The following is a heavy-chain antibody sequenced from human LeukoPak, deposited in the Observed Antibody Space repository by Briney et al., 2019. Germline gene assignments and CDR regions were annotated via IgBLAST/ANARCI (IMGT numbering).Heavy chain of an antibody. CDR2: IKQDGSQK. CDR1: GFTFSNSW. Sequence: GGYLRLYCAASGFTFSNSWMSWVRQAPGKGLEWVANIKQDGSQKYYVDSVKGRFTISRDNAKNSLYLQMNSLRAEDTAVYYCARIAAGLDYWGQGTLVTVSS. CDR3: ARIAAGLDY. D-gene: IGHD6-6*01. J-gene: IGHJ4*02. V-gene: IGHV3-7*03.